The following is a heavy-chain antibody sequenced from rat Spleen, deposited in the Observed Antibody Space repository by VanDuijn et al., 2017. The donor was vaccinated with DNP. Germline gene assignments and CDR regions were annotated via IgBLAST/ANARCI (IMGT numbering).Heavy chain of an antibody. CDR1: GFTFNYYW. D-gene: IGHD1-12*02. CDR3: TRVGDYHDGGDGDVLDV. CDR2: ITGGGGTT. J-gene: IGHJ4*01. Sequence: EVQLVESGGDLVQPGRSLKLSCVASGFTFNYYWMTWVRQAPGRGLEWIASITGGGGTTSYPDSVKGRFTISRDDARNTLSLQMNSLRSEDTATYYCTRVGDYHDGGDGDVLDVWGQGTSVTVSS. V-gene: IGHV5-31*01.